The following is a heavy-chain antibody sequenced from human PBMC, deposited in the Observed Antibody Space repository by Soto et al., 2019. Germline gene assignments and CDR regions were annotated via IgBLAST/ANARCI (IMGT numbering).Heavy chain of an antibody. J-gene: IGHJ4*02. CDR2: VSSSDGSN. D-gene: IGHD2-15*01. V-gene: IGHV3-11*04. CDR1: GFTFSDHY. Sequence: GGSLRLSCAASGFTFSDHYMTWIRQAPGKGLEWVSYVSSSDGSNYYADSVKGRFTISRDNARNSLYLHMNSLRAEDTAVYYCARVAGKWWSVYYFDHWGQGTLVTVSS. CDR3: ARVAGKWWSVYYFDH.